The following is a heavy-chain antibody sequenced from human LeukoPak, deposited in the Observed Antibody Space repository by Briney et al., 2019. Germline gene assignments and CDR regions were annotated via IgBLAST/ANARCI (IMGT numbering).Heavy chain of an antibody. Sequence: SETLSLTCTVSGGSVSSGDYYWSWIRQPPGKGPEWIGYIYYSGNTYYNPSLKSRVTISVDTSKNQFSLKLSSVTAADTAVYYCARVSVTANRIFDYWGQGTLVTVSS. V-gene: IGHV4-30-4*01. J-gene: IGHJ4*02. CDR2: IYYSGNT. CDR3: ARVSVTANRIFDY. D-gene: IGHD4-17*01. CDR1: GGSVSSGDYY.